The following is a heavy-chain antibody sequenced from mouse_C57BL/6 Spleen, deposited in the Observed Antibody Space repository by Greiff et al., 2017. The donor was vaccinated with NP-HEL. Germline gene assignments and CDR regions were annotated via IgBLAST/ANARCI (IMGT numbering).Heavy chain of an antibody. CDR1: GFTFSDAW. Sequence: EVQLQESGGGLVQPGGSMKLSCAASGFTFSDAWMDWVRQSPEKGLEWVAEIRNKANNHATYYAESVKGRFTISRDDSKSSVYLQMNSLRAEDTGIYYCTRRTGKGGYYFDYWGQGTTLTVSS. CDR2: IRNKANNHAT. D-gene: IGHD4-1*01. J-gene: IGHJ2*01. CDR3: TRRTGKGGYYFDY. V-gene: IGHV6-6*01.